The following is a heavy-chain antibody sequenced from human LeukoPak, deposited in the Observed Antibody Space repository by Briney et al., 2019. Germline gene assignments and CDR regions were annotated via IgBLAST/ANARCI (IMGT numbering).Heavy chain of an antibody. CDR1: GYSFTAYY. V-gene: IGHV1-2*02. D-gene: IGHD1-14*01. Sequence: ASVKVSCKPTGYSFTAYYIFWMSQAPGPGLECMGWINLYNGATKYAQRFQSRVTMTRDTSISTAYMELSRLRSDDTATYYCASWAGGNEPVASFDYWGQGTLVTVSS. J-gene: IGHJ4*02. CDR2: INLYNGAT. CDR3: ASWAGGNEPVASFDY.